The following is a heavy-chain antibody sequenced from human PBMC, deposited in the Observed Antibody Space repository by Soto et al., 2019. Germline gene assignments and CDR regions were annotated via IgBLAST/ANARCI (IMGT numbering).Heavy chain of an antibody. CDR3: ASSVLLWFGDTDYGMDV. V-gene: IGHV4-34*01. CDR1: GGSFSGYY. D-gene: IGHD3-10*01. J-gene: IGHJ6*02. CDR2: INHSGST. Sequence: KPSETLSLTCAVYGGSFSGYYWSWIRQPPGKGLEWIGEINHSGSTNYNPSLKSRVTISVDTSKNQFSLKLSSVTAADTAVYYCASSVLLWFGDTDYGMDVWGQGTTVTVSS.